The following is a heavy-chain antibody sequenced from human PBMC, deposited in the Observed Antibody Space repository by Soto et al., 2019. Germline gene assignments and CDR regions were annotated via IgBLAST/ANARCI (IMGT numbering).Heavy chain of an antibody. D-gene: IGHD6-25*01. CDR3: AKEASISAGTFDP. Sequence: HPGGSLRLSCVASGFSFSSYAMNWVRQAPGKGLEWVSTISGSFGSTYYADSVQGRFTVSRDNSKNTLYLQMNSLRAEDTAVYYCAKEASISAGTFDPWGQGTLVTVSS. J-gene: IGHJ5*02. V-gene: IGHV3-23*01. CDR1: GFSFSSYA. CDR2: ISGSFGST.